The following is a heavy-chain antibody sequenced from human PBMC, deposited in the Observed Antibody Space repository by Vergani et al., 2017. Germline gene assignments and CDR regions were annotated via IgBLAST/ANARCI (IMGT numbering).Heavy chain of an antibody. CDR3: ARCAYGSGSYLDAFDI. D-gene: IGHD3-10*01. V-gene: IGHV3-23*01. CDR2: IKNTGDST. J-gene: IGHJ3*02. CDR1: GFTFSSHA. Sequence: EVQLLQSEGAVVQPGGSLRLSCVASGFTFSSHAMSWVRQGHGQGLEWVSSIKNTGDSTHYADSVKGRFTISRDNSKNTLYLQMNSLRVEDTAVYYCARCAYGSGSYLDAFDIWGQGTMVTVSS.